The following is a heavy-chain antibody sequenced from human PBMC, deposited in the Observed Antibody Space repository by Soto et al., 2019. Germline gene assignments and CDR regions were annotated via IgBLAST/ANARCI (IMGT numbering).Heavy chain of an antibody. J-gene: IGHJ4*02. CDR1: GDSTTSGGYY. V-gene: IGHV4-31*03. CDR2: IYYTGDT. CDR3: ARGAPRPRAVPTYFHI. Sequence: QVQLQESGPGLVRPSQTLSLTCTVSGDSTTSGGYYWSWVRQHPGKGLEWVGSIYYTGDTYYNPSLKSRITVSIHTSKNEFSLMVSSVTAADTAVYFCARGAPRPRAVPTYFHIWGQGTLVSVSS. D-gene: IGHD1-26*01.